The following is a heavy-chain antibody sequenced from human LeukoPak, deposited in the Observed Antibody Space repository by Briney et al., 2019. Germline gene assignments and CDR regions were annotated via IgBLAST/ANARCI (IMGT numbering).Heavy chain of an antibody. CDR2: ISSSGSAI. J-gene: IGHJ4*02. V-gene: IGHV3-48*01. CDR1: GFPLSSYS. CDR3: VRVKGSYFDY. Sequence: GGSLRLSCAASGFPLSSYSINWVRQAPGKGLEWVSYISSSGSAIYYVDSVKGRFTVSRDSAKNSLVLQMDSPRAEDTAVYYCVRVKGSYFDYWGQGALVTVSS. D-gene: IGHD2-15*01.